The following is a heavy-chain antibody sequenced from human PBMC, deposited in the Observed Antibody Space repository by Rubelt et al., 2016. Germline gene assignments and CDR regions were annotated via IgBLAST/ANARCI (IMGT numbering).Heavy chain of an antibody. CDR2: INHSGST. CDR1: GGSISSYY. J-gene: IGHJ5*02. Sequence: QVQLQESGPGLVKPSETLSLTCTVSGGSISSYYWSWIRQPPGKGLEWIGEINHSGSTNYNPSLKGRVTISVDTSKNQFSLKLSSVTAADTAVYYCARGPPRILQNWFDPWGQGTLVTVSS. CDR3: ARGPPRILQNWFDP. V-gene: IGHV4-34*01. D-gene: IGHD3-9*01.